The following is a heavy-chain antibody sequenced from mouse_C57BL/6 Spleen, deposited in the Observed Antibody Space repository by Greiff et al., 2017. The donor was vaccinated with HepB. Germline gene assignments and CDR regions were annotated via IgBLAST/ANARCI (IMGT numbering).Heavy chain of an antibody. CDR1: GYTFTSYW. CDR2: IHPNSGST. J-gene: IGHJ4*01. Sequence: QVQLQQPGAELVKPGASVKLSCKASGYTFTSYWMHWVKQRPGQGLEWIGMIHPNSGSTNYNEKFKSKATLTVYKSSSTAYMQLSSLTSEDSAVYYCARGHYYGSSLSAMDYWGQGTSVTVSS. V-gene: IGHV1-64*01. CDR3: ARGHYYGSSLSAMDY. D-gene: IGHD1-1*01.